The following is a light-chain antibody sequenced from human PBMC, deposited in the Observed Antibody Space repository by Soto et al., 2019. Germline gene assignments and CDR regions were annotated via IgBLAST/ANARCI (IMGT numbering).Light chain of an antibody. CDR1: SSNIQSNI. J-gene: IGLJ1*01. V-gene: IGLV1-44*01. CDR2: NTN. Sequence: QSVLTQPPSASRTPGQRVTISCSGSSSNIQSNIVNWYQQLPGTAPKLLIYNTNQRPSGVPDRFSGSKSGTSASLAISGLQSEDESDYFCCSYAGGYTYLFGTGTKVTVL. CDR3: CSYAGGYTYL.